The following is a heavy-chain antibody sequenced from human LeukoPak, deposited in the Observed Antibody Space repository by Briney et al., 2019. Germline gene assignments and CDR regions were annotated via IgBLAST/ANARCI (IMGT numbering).Heavy chain of an antibody. V-gene: IGHV4-34*01. J-gene: IGHJ4*02. Sequence: SETLSLTCGVYGGAFSGNCWSWIRQPPGKGLEWIGEISGSGSINYKPSLKSRVTMSVNTSTNQFSLRKSFMAEEATAVYYCSSGGLGNRLGYWGQGTLVTVSS. D-gene: IGHD3/OR15-3a*01. CDR2: ISGSGSI. CDR3: SSGGLGNRLGY. CDR1: GGAFSGNC.